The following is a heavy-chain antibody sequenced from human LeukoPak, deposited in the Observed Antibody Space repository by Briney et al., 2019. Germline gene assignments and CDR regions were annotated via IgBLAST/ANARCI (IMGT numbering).Heavy chain of an antibody. CDR1: GYTFTSYY. Sequence: GASVKVSCKASGYTFTSYYMHWVRQAPGQGLEWMGIINPSGGSTSYAQKFQGRVTMTRDTSTRTVYMELSSLRSEDTAVYYCARDTPQQDTAMALYYFDYWGQGTLVTVSS. CDR2: INPSGGST. CDR3: ARDTPQQDTAMALYYFDY. D-gene: IGHD5-18*01. J-gene: IGHJ4*02. V-gene: IGHV1-46*01.